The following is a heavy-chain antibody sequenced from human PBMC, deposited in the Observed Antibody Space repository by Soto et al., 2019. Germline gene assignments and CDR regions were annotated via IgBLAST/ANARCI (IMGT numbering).Heavy chain of an antibody. CDR1: GVTVSNNY. D-gene: IGHD3-3*01. J-gene: IGHJ4*02. CDR2: IYSGGRT. Sequence: GGSLRLSCAASGVTVSNNYMSWVRQAPGKGLEWVSVIYSGGRTYYAGSVKGRFIISRDSSKNTLYLQMNSLRAEDTAVYYCARDTYDDYRGQGTLVTVSS. CDR3: ARDTYDDY. V-gene: IGHV3-66*01.